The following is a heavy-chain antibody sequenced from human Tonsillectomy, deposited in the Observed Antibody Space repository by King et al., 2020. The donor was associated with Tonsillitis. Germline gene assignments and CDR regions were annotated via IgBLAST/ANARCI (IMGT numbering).Heavy chain of an antibody. CDR2: IWYDGRNK. V-gene: IGHV3-33*01. D-gene: IGHD6-19*01. CDR1: GFTFSNYV. Sequence: QLVQSGGGVVQPGRSLRLSCAASGFTFSNYVLHWVCQAPGKWLEGLALIWYDGRNKYYVGSVKGRFTIPRDNSKNTLYLQMNSLRAEDTAVYYCARDSTDPYSSGWQTYYYGMDVWGQGTTVTVSS. CDR3: ARDSTDPYSSGWQTYYYGMDV. J-gene: IGHJ6*02.